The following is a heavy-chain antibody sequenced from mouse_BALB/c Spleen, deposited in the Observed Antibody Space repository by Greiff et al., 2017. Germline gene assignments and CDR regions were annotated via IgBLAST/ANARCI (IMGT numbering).Heavy chain of an antibody. D-gene: IGHD1-2*01. CDR2: ISSGSSTI. Sequence: EVQLVESGGGLVQPGGSRKLSCAASGFTFSSFGMHWVRQAPEKGLEWVAYISSGSSTIYYADTVKGRFTISRDNPKNTLFLQMTSLRSEDTAMYYCARGGYGHYYAMDYWGQGTSVTVSS. V-gene: IGHV5-17*02. CDR1: GFTFSSFG. J-gene: IGHJ4*01. CDR3: ARGGYGHYYAMDY.